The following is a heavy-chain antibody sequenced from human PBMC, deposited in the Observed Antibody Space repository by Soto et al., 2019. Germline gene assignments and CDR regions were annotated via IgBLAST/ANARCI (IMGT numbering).Heavy chain of an antibody. D-gene: IGHD4-17*01. CDR3: ARDNLVGGYGDYDDY. Sequence: QVQLQESGPGLVKPSQTLSLTCTVSGGSISSGGYYWSWIRQHPGKGLEWIGYIYYSGSTYYNPSPKRRVTIPVDTSKNQLSLKLSSVTAADTAVYYCARDNLVGGYGDYDDYWGQGTLVTVSS. J-gene: IGHJ4*02. V-gene: IGHV4-31*03. CDR2: IYYSGST. CDR1: GGSISSGGYY.